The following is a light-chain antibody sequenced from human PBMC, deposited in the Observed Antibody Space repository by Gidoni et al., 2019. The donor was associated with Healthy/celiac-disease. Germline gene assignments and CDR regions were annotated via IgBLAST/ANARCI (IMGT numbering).Light chain of an antibody. CDR2: GAS. J-gene: IGKJ1*01. V-gene: IGKV3-20*01. Sequence: EIVLTQSPGTLSLSPGERATLSCRASQSVSSSYLAWYQQKPGQAPRLLIYGASSSGSGTDFTLTISRLEPEDFAVYYWQQYGSSSWTFGQGTKVEIK. CDR3: QQYGSSSWT. CDR1: QSVSSSY.